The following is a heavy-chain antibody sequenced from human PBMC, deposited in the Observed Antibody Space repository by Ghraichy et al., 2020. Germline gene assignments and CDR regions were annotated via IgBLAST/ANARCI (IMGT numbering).Heavy chain of an antibody. D-gene: IGHD6-19*01. J-gene: IGHJ4*02. V-gene: IGHV3-74*01. CDR1: AFTFSSYW. CDR3: ARATCYSTGWFPSLVLDS. CDR2: INSDGSST. Sequence: GGSLRLSCAASAFTFSSYWMHWVRQAPGKGLVWVSRINSDGSSTSYADSVEGRFTISRDNAKNTLYLQMNSLRAEDTAVYYCARATCYSTGWFPSLVLDSWGQGILVTVSA.